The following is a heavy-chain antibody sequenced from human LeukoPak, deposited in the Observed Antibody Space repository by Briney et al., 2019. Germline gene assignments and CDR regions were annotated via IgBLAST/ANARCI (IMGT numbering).Heavy chain of an antibody. CDR3: AKDRLVSTWITGTTGWFDP. Sequence: GGSLRLSCAASVFTFSDYYMSWIRQAPGKGVEWVSHICSSGSTMYSAGSVRGRFIISRDNSKNTLYLQMNSLRAEDTAVYYCAKDRLVSTWITGTTGWFDPGGQGTLVTVSS. CDR1: VFTFSDYY. CDR2: ICSSGSTM. D-gene: IGHD1-20*01. V-gene: IGHV3-11*01. J-gene: IGHJ5*02.